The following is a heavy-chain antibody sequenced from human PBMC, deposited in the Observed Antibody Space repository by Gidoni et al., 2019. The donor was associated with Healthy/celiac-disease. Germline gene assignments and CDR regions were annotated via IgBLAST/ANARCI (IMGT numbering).Heavy chain of an antibody. CDR3: ARPTEHIGVLGRYWYFDL. CDR1: GYSFTSYW. D-gene: IGHD2-21*01. Sequence: EVQLVQSGAEVKKPGESLKISCKGSGYSFTSYWSGWVRQMPGKGLEWMGIIYPGDSDTRYSPSFQGQVTISADKSISTAYLQWSSLKASDTAMYYCARPTEHIGVLGRYWYFDLWGRGTLVTVSS. CDR2: IYPGDSDT. J-gene: IGHJ2*01. V-gene: IGHV5-51*03.